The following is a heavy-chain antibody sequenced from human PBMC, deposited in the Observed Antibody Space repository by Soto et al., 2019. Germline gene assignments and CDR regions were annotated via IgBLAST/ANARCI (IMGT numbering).Heavy chain of an antibody. CDR1: GGSVDSGNHY. V-gene: IGHV4-30-4*01. CDR3: ARDMGSAMTTRIFDH. CDR2: IYYGEST. J-gene: IGHJ4*02. D-gene: IGHD4-17*01. Sequence: QVLVQESGPGLVKPSQTLTLSCTVSGGSVDSGNHYWNWIRQPPGKGLEWIGYIYYGESTSYNPSLKSRTTISVDTSQSRFSLGLTSVTAADTAVYYCARDMGSAMTTRIFDHWGQGTLVTVSS.